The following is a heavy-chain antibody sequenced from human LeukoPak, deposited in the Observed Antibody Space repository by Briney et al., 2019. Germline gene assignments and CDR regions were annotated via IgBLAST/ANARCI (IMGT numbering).Heavy chain of an antibody. CDR2: IKQDGSEK. V-gene: IGHV3-7*01. CDR3: TRMVWRSRPFDY. D-gene: IGHD2-2*01. CDR1: GFTFSSYW. Sequence: SGGSLRLSCAASGFTFSSYWISWVRQAPGRGLEWVANIKQDGSEKYYVDSVRGRFTISRDNAKNSLYLQMNSLRAEDTAVYYCTRMVWRSRPFDYWGQGTLVTVSS. J-gene: IGHJ4*02.